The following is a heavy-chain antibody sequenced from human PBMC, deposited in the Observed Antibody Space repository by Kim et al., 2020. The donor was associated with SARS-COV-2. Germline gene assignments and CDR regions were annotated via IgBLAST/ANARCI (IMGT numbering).Heavy chain of an antibody. CDR2: IFYSGST. CDR3: ASRDFSGSGSYRVPGHY. V-gene: IGHV4-39*01. Sequence: SETLSLTCTVSGGSISSDSYYWNWIRQPPGKGLEWIGSIFYSGSTYYNPSLKSRLTISVDASKNQFSLKLSSVTAADTAVYYCASRDFSGSGSYRVPGHYWGQGSLVTVSS. D-gene: IGHD3-10*01. CDR1: GGSISSDSYY. J-gene: IGHJ4*02.